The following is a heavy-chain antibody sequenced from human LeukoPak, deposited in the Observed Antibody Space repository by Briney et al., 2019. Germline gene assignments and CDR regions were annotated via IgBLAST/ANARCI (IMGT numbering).Heavy chain of an antibody. Sequence: SVKVSCKASGGTFTSYAISLVRQAPGQGLEWMGRIIPILGIANYAQKFQGRVTITADKSTSTAYMELSSLRSEDTAVYYCARDLVVLGGDIWGQGTMVTVSS. CDR1: GGTFTSYA. D-gene: IGHD2-2*01. CDR2: IIPILGIA. V-gene: IGHV1-69*04. CDR3: ARDLVVLGGDI. J-gene: IGHJ3*02.